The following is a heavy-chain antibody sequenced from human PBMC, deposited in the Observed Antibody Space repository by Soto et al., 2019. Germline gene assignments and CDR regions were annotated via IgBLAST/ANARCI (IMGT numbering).Heavy chain of an antibody. CDR3: ARVKATIFRGYYYGMDV. D-gene: IGHD3-3*01. CDR2: INPNSGGT. V-gene: IGHV1-2*04. CDR1: GYTFTGYY. Sequence: ASVKVSCKASGYTFTGYYVHWVRQAPGQGLEWMGWINPNSGGTNYAQKFQGWVTMTRDTSISTAYMELSRLRSDDTAVYYCARVKATIFRGYYYGMDVWGQGTTVTVSS. J-gene: IGHJ6*02.